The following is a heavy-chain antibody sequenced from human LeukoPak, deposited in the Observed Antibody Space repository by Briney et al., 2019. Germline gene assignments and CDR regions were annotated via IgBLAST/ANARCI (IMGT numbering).Heavy chain of an antibody. V-gene: IGHV3-21*01. CDR2: ISSSSSYI. D-gene: IGHD1-1*01. J-gene: IGHJ4*02. CDR3: ARTASAGTRAFDY. CDR1: GFTFSSYS. Sequence: GGSLRLSCAASGFTFSSYSMNWIRQAPGKGLEWVSSISSSSSYIYYADSVKGRFTISRDNAKNSLYLQMNSLRAEDTAVYYCARTASAGTRAFDYWGQGTLVTVSS.